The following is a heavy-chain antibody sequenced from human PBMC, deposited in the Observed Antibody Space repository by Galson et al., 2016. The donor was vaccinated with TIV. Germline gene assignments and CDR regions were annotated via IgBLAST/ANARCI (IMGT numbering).Heavy chain of an antibody. CDR2: IRYDGNKK. J-gene: IGHJ4*02. V-gene: IGHV3-30*02. CDR3: LRSLLDY. CDR1: GFNFSNYG. D-gene: IGHD5-12*01. Sequence: SLRLSCAASGFNFSNYGIHWVRQAPGKGLESVAFIRYDGNKKNYVESVKGRFSISRDNSKNMAYLDINGLRPEDTAVYYCLRSLLDYWGQGTLVIVS.